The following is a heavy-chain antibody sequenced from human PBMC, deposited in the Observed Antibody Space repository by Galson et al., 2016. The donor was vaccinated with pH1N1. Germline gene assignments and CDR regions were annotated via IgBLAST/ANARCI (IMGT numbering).Heavy chain of an antibody. CDR2: IIPMFSVT. J-gene: IGHJ4*02. V-gene: IGHV1-69*13. D-gene: IGHD5-12*01. CDR3: ARSERCNGYDVPY. CDR1: GGPFSSYA. Sequence: SVKVSCKVSGGPFSSYAISWVRQAPGQGLEWMGRIIPMFSVTNYAQKFQGRVTITADELGSTSYMDLSSLTSEDTAVYYCARSERCNGYDVPYWGQGTLVIVSS.